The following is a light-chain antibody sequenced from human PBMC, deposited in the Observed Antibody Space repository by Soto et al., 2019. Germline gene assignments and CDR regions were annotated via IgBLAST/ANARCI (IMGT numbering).Light chain of an antibody. CDR1: QSVRRNY. CDR2: GAT. Sequence: EIVLTQSPGTLSLSPGERATLSCRASQSVRRNYLAWYRQKPGQAPSLLIYGATSRATGVPDRFSGSGSGTDLSLIISRLEPEDFSVSYCQQYDSTPLYTFGQGTKLEIK. CDR3: QQYDSTPLYT. J-gene: IGKJ2*01. V-gene: IGKV3-20*01.